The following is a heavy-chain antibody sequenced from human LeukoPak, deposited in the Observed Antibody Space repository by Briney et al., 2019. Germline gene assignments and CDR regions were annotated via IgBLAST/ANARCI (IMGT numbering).Heavy chain of an antibody. CDR2: INHIGST. Sequence: SETLSLTCAVYGGSSSGYYWSWIRQPPGKGLEWIGEINHIGSTNYNPSLKSRVTISVDTSKNQFSLKLSSVTAADTAVYYCARRENDYDFWSGYPDWGQGTLVTVSS. V-gene: IGHV4-34*01. D-gene: IGHD3-3*01. J-gene: IGHJ4*02. CDR1: GGSSSGYY. CDR3: ARRENDYDFWSGYPD.